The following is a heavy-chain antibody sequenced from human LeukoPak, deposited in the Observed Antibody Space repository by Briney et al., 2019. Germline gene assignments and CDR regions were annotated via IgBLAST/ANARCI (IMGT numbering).Heavy chain of an antibody. V-gene: IGHV3-30*18. CDR1: VFIFSSYG. CDR2: ISYDGSNR. J-gene: IGHJ4*02. D-gene: IGHD3-16*02. CDR3: AKVLLRLGELSPFDY. Sequence: GGSQTLSCTPSVFIFSSYGMHCLRRAPHKGLECVTDISYDGSNRYYADSVKGRFTISRDNSKNTLYLQMNSLRAEDTAVYYCAKVLLRLGELSPFDYWGQGTLVTVSS.